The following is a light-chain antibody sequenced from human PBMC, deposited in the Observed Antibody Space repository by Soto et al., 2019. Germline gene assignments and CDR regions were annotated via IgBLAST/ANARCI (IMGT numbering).Light chain of an antibody. CDR1: SSDVGAYIF. V-gene: IGLV2-8*01. J-gene: IGLJ1*01. CDR3: VSFAGGTYV. Sequence: QSALTQPPSASGSPGQSVTISCTGTSSDVGAYIFVSWYQQHPGKAPKLMVYDVNRRPPGVXDRFFGSKSGNTASLTASGLQAEDEADYYCVSFAGGTYVFGTGTKVTVL. CDR2: DVN.